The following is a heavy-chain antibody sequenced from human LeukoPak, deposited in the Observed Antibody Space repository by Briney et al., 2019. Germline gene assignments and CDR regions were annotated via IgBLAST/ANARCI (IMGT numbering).Heavy chain of an antibody. J-gene: IGHJ4*02. CDR1: GGSISSSSYY. V-gene: IGHV4-39*02. CDR3: ARIPTLAASLFDY. D-gene: IGHD6-25*01. CDR2: IYYSGST. Sequence: SETLSLTCTVSGGSISSSSYYWGWIRQPPGKGLEWIGSIYYSGSTYYNPSLNSRVSISVDTSKKYFSLKLSSVTAADTAVYYCARIPTLAASLFDYWGQGTLVTVSS.